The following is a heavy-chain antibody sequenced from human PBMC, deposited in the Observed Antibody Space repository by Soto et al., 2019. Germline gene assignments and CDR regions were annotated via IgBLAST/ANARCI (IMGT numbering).Heavy chain of an antibody. J-gene: IGHJ5*02. Sequence: RLRKVGAEVRFGGYGVSWIRQAPGKGLEWVSAISGSGGSTYYADSVKGRFTISRDNSKNTLYLQMTSLRAEVTAVYYCAKAANEPFDPWGQGTLVTVSP. V-gene: IGHV3-23*01. CDR2: ISGSGGST. CDR1: EVRFGGYG. CDR3: AKAANEPFDP.